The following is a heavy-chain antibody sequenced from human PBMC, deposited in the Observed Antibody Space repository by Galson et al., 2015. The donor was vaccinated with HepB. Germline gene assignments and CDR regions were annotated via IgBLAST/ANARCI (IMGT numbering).Heavy chain of an antibody. J-gene: IGHJ4*02. Sequence: SVKVSCKASGYTFTSYGISWVRQAPGQGLEWMGWISAYNGNTNYAQKLQGRITMTTDTSTSTAYMELRSLRSDDTAVYYCARDRYCSSTSCYIGLWGFDNWGQGALVTVSS. CDR2: ISAYNGNT. V-gene: IGHV1-18*01. CDR1: GYTFTSYG. D-gene: IGHD2-2*02. CDR3: ARDRYCSSTSCYIGLWGFDN.